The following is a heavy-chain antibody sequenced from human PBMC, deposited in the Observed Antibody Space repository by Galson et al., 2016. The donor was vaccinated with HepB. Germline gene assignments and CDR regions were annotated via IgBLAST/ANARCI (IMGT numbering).Heavy chain of an antibody. CDR2: ISASGATT. J-gene: IGHJ4*02. CDR3: ARQYYFDGSGYGNFDY. V-gene: IGHV3-23*01. D-gene: IGHD3-22*01. Sequence: SLRLSCAASGFTFNKYAMSWVRQAPGKGLEWVSSISASGATTHYADPVKGRFTVSRDNSRDTPYLQMNSLRAEDTAVYYCARQYYFDGSGYGNFDYWGRGTLVTVSS. CDR1: GFTFNKYA.